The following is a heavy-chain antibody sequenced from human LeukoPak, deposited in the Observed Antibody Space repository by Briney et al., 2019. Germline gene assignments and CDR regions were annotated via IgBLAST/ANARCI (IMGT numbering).Heavy chain of an antibody. CDR3: ARLPRGYSGYDYGAFDI. D-gene: IGHD5-12*01. Sequence: SETLSLTCTVSGGSISSYYWSWIRQPAGKGLEWIGRIYTSGSTNYNPSLKSRVTISVDTSKNQFSLKLSSVTAADTAVYYCARLPRGYSGYDYGAFDIWGQGTMVTVSS. CDR1: GGSISSYY. CDR2: IYTSGST. J-gene: IGHJ3*02. V-gene: IGHV4-4*07.